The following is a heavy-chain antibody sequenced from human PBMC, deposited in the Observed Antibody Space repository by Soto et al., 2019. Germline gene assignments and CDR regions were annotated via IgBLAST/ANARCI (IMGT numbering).Heavy chain of an antibody. CDR3: ARTAYCGGDCYSNLYNWFDP. Sequence: ASVKVSCKASGYTFTSYYMHWVRQAPGQGLEWMGIINPSGGSTSYAQKFQGRVTMTRATSTSTVYMELSSLRSEDTAVYYCARTAYCGGDCYSNLYNWFDPWGQGTLVTVSS. J-gene: IGHJ5*02. D-gene: IGHD2-21*02. V-gene: IGHV1-46*01. CDR1: GYTFTSYY. CDR2: INPSGGST.